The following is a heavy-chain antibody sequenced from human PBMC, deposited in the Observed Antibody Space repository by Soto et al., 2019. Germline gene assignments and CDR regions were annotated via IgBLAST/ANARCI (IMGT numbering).Heavy chain of an antibody. V-gene: IGHV3-13*01. D-gene: IGHD4-17*01. CDR1: GFTFSSYD. CDR2: IGTAGDT. J-gene: IGHJ4*02. Sequence: GGSLRLSCAASGFTFSSYDMHWVRQATGKGLEWVSAIGTAGDTYYPGSVKGRFTISRENAKNSLYLQMNSLRAGDTAVYYCARGVSGTTVTTFFYYWGQGNLVTVSS. CDR3: ARGVSGTTVTTFFYY.